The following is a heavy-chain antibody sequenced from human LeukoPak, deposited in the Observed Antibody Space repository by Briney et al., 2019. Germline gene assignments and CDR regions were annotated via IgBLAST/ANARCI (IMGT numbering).Heavy chain of an antibody. Sequence: GGSLRLSCAASGFTLSSYAMSWVRQAPGKGLEWVSAISGSGGSTYYADSVKGRFTISRDNSKNTLYLQMNSLRAEDTAVYYCAKTLGGCGGDCYPDTTFDYWGQGTLVTVSS. V-gene: IGHV3-23*01. CDR2: ISGSGGST. CDR1: GFTLSSYA. J-gene: IGHJ4*02. D-gene: IGHD2-21*02. CDR3: AKTLGGCGGDCYPDTTFDY.